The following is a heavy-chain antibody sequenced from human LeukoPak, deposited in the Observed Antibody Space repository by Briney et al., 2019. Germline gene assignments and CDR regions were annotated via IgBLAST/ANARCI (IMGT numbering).Heavy chain of an antibody. J-gene: IGHJ6*02. CDR1: GGSISTFY. CDR3: ARWRYLDV. Sequence: SETLSLTCTVSGGSISTFYWSWVRQPPGKGLEYIGYIDYSGSANYNPSLKSRVTISVDTSKNQFSLKLSSVTAANTAIYHCARWRYLDVWGQGTTVTVSS. V-gene: IGHV4-59*01. D-gene: IGHD3-9*01. CDR2: IDYSGSA.